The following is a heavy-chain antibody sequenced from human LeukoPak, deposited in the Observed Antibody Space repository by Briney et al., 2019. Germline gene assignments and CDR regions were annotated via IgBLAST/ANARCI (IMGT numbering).Heavy chain of an antibody. D-gene: IGHD5-24*01. V-gene: IGHV4-59*11. CDR2: IYNSATT. Sequence: PSETLSLTCTVSGDSIRSHNCAWIRQSPGKGLEWIGHIYNSATTDYNPSFKSRVTISLDTSKKQFSLKMTSVTALDSAVYYWARGGEGYNDDAFEVWGLGTAVTVSS. CDR3: ARGGEGYNDDAFEV. J-gene: IGHJ3*01. CDR1: GDSIRSHN.